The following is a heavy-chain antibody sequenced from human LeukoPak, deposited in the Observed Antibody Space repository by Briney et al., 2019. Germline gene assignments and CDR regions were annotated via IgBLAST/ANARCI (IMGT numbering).Heavy chain of an antibody. V-gene: IGHV4-4*07. D-gene: IGHD3-10*01. CDR2: IYTSGST. Sequence: PSETLSPTCTVSGGSISSYYWSWIRQPAGKGLEWIGRIYTSGSTNYNPSLKSRVTMSVDTSKNQFSLKLSSVTAADTAVYYCARPPMVRGVNWFDPWGQGTLVTVSS. J-gene: IGHJ5*02. CDR3: ARPPMVRGVNWFDP. CDR1: GGSISSYY.